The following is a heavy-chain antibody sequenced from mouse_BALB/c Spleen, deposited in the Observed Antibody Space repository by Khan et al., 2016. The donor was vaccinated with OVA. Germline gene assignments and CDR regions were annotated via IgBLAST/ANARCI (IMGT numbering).Heavy chain of an antibody. CDR3: ARVGYSGTMDY. CDR2: INTYTGEP. Sequence: QIQLVQSGPELKKPGETVKISCKASGYTFTKNGMNWVKQAPGKGLKWMGWINTYTGEPTYVDDFKGRFAFSLETSASTADLQINNLKNEYTATYFCARVGYSGTMDYWGQGTSGTVSS. V-gene: IGHV9-3-1*01. J-gene: IGHJ4*01. CDR1: GYTFTKNG. D-gene: IGHD2-14*01.